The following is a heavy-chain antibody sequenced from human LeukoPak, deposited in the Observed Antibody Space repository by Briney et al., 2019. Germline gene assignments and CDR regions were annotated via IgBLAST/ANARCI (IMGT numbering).Heavy chain of an antibody. CDR1: GYTFTSYG. Sequence: GASVKVSCKASGYTFTSYGISWVRQAPGQGLEWMGWINTNTGNPTYAQGFTGRFVFSLDTSVSTAYLQISSLKAEDTAVYYCARGNYYDSSGYYYRPYYFDYWGQGTLVTVSS. J-gene: IGHJ4*02. CDR2: INTNTGNP. D-gene: IGHD3-22*01. V-gene: IGHV7-4-1*02. CDR3: ARGNYYDSSGYYYRPYYFDY.